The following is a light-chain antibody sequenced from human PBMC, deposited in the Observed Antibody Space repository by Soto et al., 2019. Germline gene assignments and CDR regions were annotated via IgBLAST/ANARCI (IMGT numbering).Light chain of an antibody. CDR3: QQYNSYSWT. CDR1: YSLLHSNGNTY. CDR2: LGS. Sequence: DIVMTQSPLSLPVTPGEPSSISCTSSYSLLHSNGNTYLDWYLQKPGQSSQLLICLGSDRASGVPDRFSGSGSGTEFTLTISSLQPDDFATYYCQQYNSYSWTFGQGTKVDIK. V-gene: IGKV2-28*01. J-gene: IGKJ1*01.